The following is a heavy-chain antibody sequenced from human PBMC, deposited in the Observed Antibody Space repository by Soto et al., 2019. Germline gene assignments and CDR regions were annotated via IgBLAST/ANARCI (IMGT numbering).Heavy chain of an antibody. CDR3: PRVFVTGWFEP. CDR1: VVSISSGGYS. J-gene: IGHJ5*02. D-gene: IGHD3-10*02. Sequence: SETLSLTCAFSVVSISSGGYSCSWIRQPPWKGLEWIGYIYHSGSTYYNPSLKSRVTISVDRSKNQFSLKLSSVTAADTAVYYCPRVFVTGWFEPWGQGTLVTVSS. V-gene: IGHV4-30-2*01. CDR2: IYHSGST.